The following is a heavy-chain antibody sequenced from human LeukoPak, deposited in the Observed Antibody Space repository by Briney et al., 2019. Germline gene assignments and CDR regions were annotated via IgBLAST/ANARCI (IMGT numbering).Heavy chain of an antibody. CDR3: ASSWNLDS. CDR1: GFTFSSYA. J-gene: IGHJ4*02. Sequence: PGGSLRLSCAASGFTFSSYAMSWVRQAPRKGLEWVSAISGSGVSTYYADSVKGRFTISRDNSKNTLYLQMNSLRAADTAVYWCASSWNLDSWGQGTLVTVSS. CDR2: ISGSGVST. D-gene: IGHD2-2*01. V-gene: IGHV3-23*01.